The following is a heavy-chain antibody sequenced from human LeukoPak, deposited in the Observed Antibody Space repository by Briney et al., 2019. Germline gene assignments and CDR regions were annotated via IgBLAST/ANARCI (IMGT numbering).Heavy chain of an antibody. CDR3: AKVEVGATKRYYFGY. CDR2: ISGSGGST. Sequence: GGSLRLSCAASGFTFSSYAMSWVRQAPGKGLEWVSAISGSGGSTYYADSVKGRFTTSRDNSKNTLYLQMNSLRAEDTAVYYCAKVEVGATKRYYFGYWGQGTLVTVSS. J-gene: IGHJ4*02. D-gene: IGHD1-26*01. V-gene: IGHV3-23*01. CDR1: GFTFSSYA.